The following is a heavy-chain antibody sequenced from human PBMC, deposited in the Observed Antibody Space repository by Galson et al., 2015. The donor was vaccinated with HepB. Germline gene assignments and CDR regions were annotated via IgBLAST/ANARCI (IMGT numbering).Heavy chain of an antibody. V-gene: IGHV1-69*13. Sequence: SVKVSCKASGGTFSSYAISWVRQAPGQGLEWMGGIIPIFGTANYAQKFQGRVTITADESTSTAYMELSSLRSEDTAVYYCARDPHLRTYADIVVVPAAQGFDYWGQGTLVTVSS. J-gene: IGHJ4*02. CDR3: ARDPHLRTYADIVVVPAAQGFDY. CDR2: IIPIFGTA. D-gene: IGHD2-2*01. CDR1: GGTFSSYA.